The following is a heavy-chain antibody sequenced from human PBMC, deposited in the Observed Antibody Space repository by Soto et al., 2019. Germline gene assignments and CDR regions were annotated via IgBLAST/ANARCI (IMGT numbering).Heavy chain of an antibody. D-gene: IGHD2-2*01. V-gene: IGHV3-9*01. J-gene: IGHJ6*02. CDR3: AKDSAGYCSSTSCPRDDGMDV. Sequence: PGGSLRLSCAASGFTFDDYAMHWVRQAPGKGLEWVSGISWNSGSIGYADSVKGRFTISRDNAKNSLYLQMNSLRAEDTALYYCAKDSAGYCSSTSCPRDDGMDVWGQGTTVTVSS. CDR2: ISWNSGSI. CDR1: GFTFDDYA.